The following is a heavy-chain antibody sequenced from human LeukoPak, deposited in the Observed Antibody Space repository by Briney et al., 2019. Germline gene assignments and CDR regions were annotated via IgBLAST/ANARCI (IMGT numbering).Heavy chain of an antibody. Sequence: PGGSLRLSCAASGFTVSSNYMSWVRRAPGKGLEWVSVIYSGGSTYYADSVKGRFTISRDNSKNTLYLQMNSLRAEDTAVYYCAREGYSYGFDYWGQGTLVTVSS. J-gene: IGHJ4*02. CDR1: GFTVSSNY. D-gene: IGHD5-18*01. CDR2: IYSGGST. V-gene: IGHV3-53*01. CDR3: AREGYSYGFDY.